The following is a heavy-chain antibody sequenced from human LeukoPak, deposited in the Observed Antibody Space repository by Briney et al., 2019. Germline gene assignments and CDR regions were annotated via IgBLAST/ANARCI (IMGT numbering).Heavy chain of an antibody. CDR3: ARPSHGWAQNY. CDR1: GFAFSDYE. J-gene: IGHJ4*02. Sequence: PGGSLRLSCAASGFAFSDYEFNWVRQAPGKGLEWVAYISRSGGAIDYADSVKGRFTVSRDNAKNSLSLQMNSLRAEDTALYYCARPSHGWAQNYWGQGTLVTVS. CDR2: ISRSGGAI. V-gene: IGHV3-48*03. D-gene: IGHD6-19*01.